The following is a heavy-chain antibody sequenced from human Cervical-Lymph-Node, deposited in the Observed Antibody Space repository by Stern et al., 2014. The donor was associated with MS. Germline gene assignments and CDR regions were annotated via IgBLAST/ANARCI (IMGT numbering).Heavy chain of an antibody. CDR2: INSDGSDT. CDR3: ARDQGWELQD. V-gene: IGHV3-74*01. D-gene: IGHD1-26*01. CDR1: GFTFSSYW. J-gene: IGHJ4*02. Sequence: VQLGQSGGGLVQPGGSLRLSCAGSGFTFSSYWMHWVRQAPGKGLVWVSRINSDGSDTIYADSVKGRFTISRDNAKKTVYLQMNSLRAEDSAVYYCARDQGWELQDWGQGTLVTVSS.